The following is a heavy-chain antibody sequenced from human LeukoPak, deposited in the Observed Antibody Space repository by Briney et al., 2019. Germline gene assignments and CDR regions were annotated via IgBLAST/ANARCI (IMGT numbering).Heavy chain of an antibody. D-gene: IGHD4-17*01. CDR3: AKDSSATVTNAGFDAFDI. Sequence: GGSLRLSCAASGFSFDDYAMHWVRQAPGKGLEWVSAISWNSGSIGYADSVKGRFTISRDNAKNSLYLQMNSLRAEDMALYYCAKDSSATVTNAGFDAFDIWGQGTMVTVS. CDR2: ISWNSGSI. V-gene: IGHV3-9*03. CDR1: GFSFDDYA. J-gene: IGHJ3*02.